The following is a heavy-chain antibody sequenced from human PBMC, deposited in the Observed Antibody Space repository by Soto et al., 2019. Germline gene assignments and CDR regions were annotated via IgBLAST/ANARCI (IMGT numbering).Heavy chain of an antibody. J-gene: IGHJ4*02. D-gene: IGHD4-17*01. CDR2: IWYDGSRQ. Sequence: ESGGGVVQPGRSLRLSCAASGFTFSDYGMYWVRQAPGKGLEWVAMIWYDGSRQFYADSVKGRFTVSRDNSKNTLYLQMNSLRAEDTAVYYCARVGYGDYLDYIDYWGQGTLVTVSS. CDR1: GFTFSDYG. CDR3: ARVGYGDYLDYIDY. V-gene: IGHV3-33*01.